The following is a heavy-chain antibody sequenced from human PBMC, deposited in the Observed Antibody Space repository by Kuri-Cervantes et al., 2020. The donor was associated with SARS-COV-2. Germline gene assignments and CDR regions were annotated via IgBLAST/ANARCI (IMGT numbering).Heavy chain of an antibody. Sequence: GGSLRLSCAASGFTFDDYAMHWVRQAPGKGLEWVGRIKSKTDGGTTDYAAPVKGRFTISRDDSKNTLYLQMNSLKTEDTAVYYCTTTEGHYDFWSGPPSWYFDYWGQGTLVTVSS. CDR1: GFTFDDYA. D-gene: IGHD3-3*01. V-gene: IGHV3-15*01. CDR2: IKSKTDGGTT. J-gene: IGHJ4*02. CDR3: TTTEGHYDFWSGPPSWYFDY.